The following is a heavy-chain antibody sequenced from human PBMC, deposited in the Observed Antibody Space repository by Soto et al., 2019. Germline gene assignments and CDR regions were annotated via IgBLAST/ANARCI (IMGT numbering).Heavy chain of an antibody. Sequence: PGGSLRLSCAASGFTFSSYAMSWVRQAPGKGLEWVSAISGSGGSTYYADSVKGWFTISRDNSKNTLYLQMNSLRAEDTAVYYCASNYYYDSSGYYYWGQGTLVTVSS. CDR2: ISGSGGST. J-gene: IGHJ4*01. CDR3: ASNYYYDSSGYYY. V-gene: IGHV3-23*01. D-gene: IGHD3-22*01. CDR1: GFTFSSYA.